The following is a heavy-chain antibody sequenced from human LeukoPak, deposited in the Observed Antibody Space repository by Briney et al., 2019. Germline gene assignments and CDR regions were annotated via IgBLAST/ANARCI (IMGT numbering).Heavy chain of an antibody. CDR1: GFTVSSNY. CDR3: AREGRKWGSGSLYYFDY. Sequence: GGSLRLSCAASGFTVSSNYMNWVRQAPGKGLGWVSVIYSGGSTYCADSVKGRFTISRDNSKNTLYLQMNSLRAEDTAVYYGAREGRKWGSGSLYYFDYWGQGTLVTVSS. V-gene: IGHV3-66*01. D-gene: IGHD3-10*01. CDR2: IYSGGST. J-gene: IGHJ4*02.